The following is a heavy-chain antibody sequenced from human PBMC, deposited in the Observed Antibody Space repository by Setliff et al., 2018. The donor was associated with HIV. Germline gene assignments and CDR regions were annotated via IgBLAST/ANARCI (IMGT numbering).Heavy chain of an antibody. CDR3: TRGEISDY. J-gene: IGHJ4*02. CDR2: INAGNGHT. D-gene: IGHD3-3*02. V-gene: IGHV1-3*01. Sequence: ASVKVSCKASGYTFTSYPLHWVRQAPGQRLEWMGWINAGNGHTKYSQKFQGRVTITRDTSASTAYMELSSLRSEDTAVYYCTRGEISDYWGQGTLVTVSS. CDR1: GYTFTSYP.